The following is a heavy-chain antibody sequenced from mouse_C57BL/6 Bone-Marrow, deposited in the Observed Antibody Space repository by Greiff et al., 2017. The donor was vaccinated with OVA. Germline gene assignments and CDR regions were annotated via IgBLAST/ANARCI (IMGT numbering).Heavy chain of an antibody. CDR2: INPNNGGT. Sequence: VQLQQSGPELVKPGASVKMSCKASGYTFTDYNMHWVKQSHGKSLEWIGYINPNNGGTSSNQKFKGKATLTVNKSSSTAYLELCSLTSEDSAVYYCARRDGYDYTWFAYWGQGTLVTVSA. CDR3: ARRDGYDYTWFAY. D-gene: IGHD2-4*01. J-gene: IGHJ3*01. CDR1: GYTFTDYN. V-gene: IGHV1-22*01.